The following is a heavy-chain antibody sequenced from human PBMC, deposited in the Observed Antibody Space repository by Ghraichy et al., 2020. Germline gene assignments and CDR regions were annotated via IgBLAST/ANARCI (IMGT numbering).Heavy chain of an antibody. Sequence: SETLSLTCAVYGGSFSDHFWGWIRQPPGKGLEWIGQINHLGNIQYNPSLRSRVIMSVETPKAQFSLKVLSVTAEDAAVYYCARFSDHYYHMDVWAKGTTVTVTP. CDR1: GGSFSDHF. CDR3: ARFSDHYYHMDV. J-gene: IGHJ6*04. CDR2: INHLGNI. V-gene: IGHV4-34*01. D-gene: IGHD3-10*01.